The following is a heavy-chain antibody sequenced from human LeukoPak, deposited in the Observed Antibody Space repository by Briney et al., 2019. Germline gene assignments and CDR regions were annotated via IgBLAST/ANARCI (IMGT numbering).Heavy chain of an antibody. CDR3: ARADQLHPADY. Sequence: PSQTLSLTCTVSGGSISSGSYYWSWIRQPAGKGLEWIGRIYTSGSTSYNPSLKSRVTISVDTSKNQFSLKLSSVAAADTAVYYCARADQLHPADYWGQGILVTVSS. V-gene: IGHV4-61*02. CDR1: GGSISSGSYY. D-gene: IGHD2-2*01. CDR2: IYTSGST. J-gene: IGHJ4*02.